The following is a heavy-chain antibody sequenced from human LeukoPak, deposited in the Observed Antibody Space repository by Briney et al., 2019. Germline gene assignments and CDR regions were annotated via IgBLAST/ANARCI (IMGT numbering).Heavy chain of an antibody. CDR1: GGSISSSG. J-gene: IGHJ4*02. CDR2: ISSSSSYI. Sequence: PSETLSLTCSVSGGSISSSGYYWGWIRQPPGKGLEWVSSISSSSSYIYYADSVKGRFTISRDNAKNSPYLQTNSLRAEDTAVYYCARDLGRTVYSSGYYPFDYWGQGTLVTVSS. CDR3: ARDLGRTVYSSGYYPFDY. V-gene: IGHV3-21*01. D-gene: IGHD3-22*01.